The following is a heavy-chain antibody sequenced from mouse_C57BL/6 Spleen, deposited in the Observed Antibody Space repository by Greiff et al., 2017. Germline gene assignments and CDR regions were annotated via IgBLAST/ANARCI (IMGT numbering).Heavy chain of an antibody. Sequence: EVKLMESGGGLVKPGGSLKLSCAASGFTFSDYGMHWVRQAPEKGLEWVAYISSGSSTIYYADTVKGRFTISRDNAKNTLFLQMTSLRSEDTAMYYCAKEGYSAWFAYWGQGTLVTVSA. CDR2: ISSGSSTI. V-gene: IGHV5-17*01. CDR3: AKEGYSAWFAY. J-gene: IGHJ3*01. D-gene: IGHD2-3*01. CDR1: GFTFSDYG.